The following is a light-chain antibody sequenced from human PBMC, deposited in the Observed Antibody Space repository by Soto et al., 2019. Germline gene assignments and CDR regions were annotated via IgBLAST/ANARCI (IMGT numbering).Light chain of an antibody. Sequence: EIVMTQSPATLSASPGERATLSCRASQSVSSNLAWYQQKPDQSPRLLIYATSTRAAGIPDRFSGSGSGTDFTLTISRLEPDDVAVYYCQQYDTSPPMYTFGQGTKVDIK. V-gene: IGKV3D-15*01. CDR2: ATS. CDR1: QSVSSN. CDR3: QQYDTSPPMYT. J-gene: IGKJ2*01.